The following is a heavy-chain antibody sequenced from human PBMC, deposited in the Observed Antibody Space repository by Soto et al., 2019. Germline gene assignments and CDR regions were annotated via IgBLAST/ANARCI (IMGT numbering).Heavy chain of an antibody. CDR3: ATRSHVTIFGVVSGGWFDP. V-gene: IGHV1-69*06. Sequence: QVQLVQSGAEVKKPGSSVKVSCKAPGGTFSSYAISWVRQAPGQGLEWMGGIIPIFGTANYAQKFQGRVTITADKSTSTAYMELSSLRSEDTAVYYCATRSHVTIFGVVSGGWFDPWGQGTLVTVSS. CDR1: GGTFSSYA. J-gene: IGHJ5*02. CDR2: IIPIFGTA. D-gene: IGHD3-3*01.